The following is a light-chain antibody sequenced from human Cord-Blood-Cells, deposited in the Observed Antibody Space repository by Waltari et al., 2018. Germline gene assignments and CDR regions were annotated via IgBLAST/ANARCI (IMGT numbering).Light chain of an antibody. CDR2: VNSDGSH. CDR3: QTWGTGIWV. V-gene: IGLV4-69*01. J-gene: IGLJ3*02. Sequence: QLVLTQSPSASASLGASVKITCTLSSGHTSNVLAWHQQQPEKGPRYLMKVNSDGSHSKGDGVPDRFSGSSSGAEPYLTISSLQSDGEADYYCQTWGTGIWVFGGGTRLTVL. CDR1: SGHTSNV.